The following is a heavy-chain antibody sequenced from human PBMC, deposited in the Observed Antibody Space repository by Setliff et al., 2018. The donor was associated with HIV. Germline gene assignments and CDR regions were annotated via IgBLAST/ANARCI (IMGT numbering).Heavy chain of an antibody. Sequence: SGGSLRLSCVASGFTFSGFAIHWVRQAPGKGLEWVSGISWNRGDIGYADSVKGRFTISRDSAKNSLYLQMNSLRPEDTALYYCAKDMGGDLLTGNVFDIWGQGTMVTVSS. J-gene: IGHJ3*02. CDR1: GFTFSGFA. CDR3: AKDMGGDLLTGNVFDI. V-gene: IGHV3-9*01. CDR2: ISWNRGDI. D-gene: IGHD3-9*01.